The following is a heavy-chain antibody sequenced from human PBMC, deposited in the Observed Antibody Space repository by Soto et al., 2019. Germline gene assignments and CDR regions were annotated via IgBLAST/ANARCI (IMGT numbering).Heavy chain of an antibody. CDR3: AKDGGKGIVVVPAAGFDY. V-gene: IGHV3-30*18. D-gene: IGHD2-2*01. Sequence: GGSLRLSCAASGFTFSSYGMHWVRQAPGKGLEWVAVISYDGSNKYYADSVKGRFTISRDNSKNTLYLQMNSLRAEDTAVDYCAKDGGKGIVVVPAAGFDYWGQGTLVTVSS. CDR1: GFTFSSYG. CDR2: ISYDGSNK. J-gene: IGHJ4*02.